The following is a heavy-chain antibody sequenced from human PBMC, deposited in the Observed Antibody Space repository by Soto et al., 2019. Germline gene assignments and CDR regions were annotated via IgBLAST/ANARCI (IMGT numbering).Heavy chain of an antibody. J-gene: IGHJ4*02. Sequence: QVQLVESGGGVVQPGRSLRLSCAASGFTFSSYAMHWVRQAPGKGLEWVAVISYDGSNKYYADSVKGRFTISRDNSKNTLYLQMNSLRAEDTAVYYCARDHDSGYDPYYFDYWGQGTLVTVSS. CDR1: GFTFSSYA. V-gene: IGHV3-30-3*01. CDR2: ISYDGSNK. CDR3: ARDHDSGYDPYYFDY. D-gene: IGHD5-12*01.